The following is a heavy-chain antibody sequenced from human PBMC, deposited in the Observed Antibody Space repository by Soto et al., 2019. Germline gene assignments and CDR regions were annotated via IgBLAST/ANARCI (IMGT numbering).Heavy chain of an antibody. J-gene: IGHJ4*01. Sequence: GGSLRLSCSAAGFTFSAYAMHWVRQAPGKGLEWVSVISFNGSNKYYADSVRGRFTISRDNSKNTLYLQMNSLRAEDTAVYYCARDQKREDGVSIGYSYWGQGTLVTVSS. CDR3: ARDQKREDGVSIGYSY. CDR2: ISFNGSNK. CDR1: GFTFSAYA. D-gene: IGHD2-8*01. V-gene: IGHV3-30*14.